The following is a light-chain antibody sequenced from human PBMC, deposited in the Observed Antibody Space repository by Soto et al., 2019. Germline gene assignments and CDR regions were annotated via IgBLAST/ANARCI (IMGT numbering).Light chain of an antibody. V-gene: IGKV3-20*01. CDR2: GPS. Sequence: EFVLTQSPGTLSLSPGERATLSCRASQSVSGSNLAWYQQKAGQAPRLLIYGPSNRATGIPDRFSGSGSGTDFTLTISRLEPEDFAVYYCQQYGSSLMYTFGQGTKLEIK. J-gene: IGKJ2*01. CDR1: QSVSGSN. CDR3: QQYGSSLMYT.